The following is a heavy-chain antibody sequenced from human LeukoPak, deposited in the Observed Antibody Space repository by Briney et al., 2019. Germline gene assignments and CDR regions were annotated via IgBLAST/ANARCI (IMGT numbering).Heavy chain of an antibody. J-gene: IGHJ4*02. CDR3: ARDLNGSGSYYGEVDY. CDR2: INPSGGST. Sequence: ASVKVSCKASGYTFTSYYMHWVRQAPGQGLEWMGIINPSGGSTSYAQKFQGRVTMTRDTSTSTVYMELSSLRSEDTAVYYCARDLNGSGSYYGEVDYWGQGTLVTVSP. CDR1: GYTFTSYY. D-gene: IGHD3-10*01. V-gene: IGHV1-46*01.